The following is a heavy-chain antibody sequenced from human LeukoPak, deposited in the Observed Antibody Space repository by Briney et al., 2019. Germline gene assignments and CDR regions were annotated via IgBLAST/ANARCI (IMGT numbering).Heavy chain of an antibody. D-gene: IGHD1-26*01. CDR2: IYYSGST. Sequence: PSETLSLTCTVSGGSISSYYWSWTRQPPGKGLEWIGYIYYSGSTNYNPSPKSRVTMSVDTSKNQFSLKLTSVTAADTAVYYCAREPNYSGSYLPDYWGQGTLVTVSS. J-gene: IGHJ4*02. CDR1: GGSISSYY. CDR3: AREPNYSGSYLPDY. V-gene: IGHV4-59*12.